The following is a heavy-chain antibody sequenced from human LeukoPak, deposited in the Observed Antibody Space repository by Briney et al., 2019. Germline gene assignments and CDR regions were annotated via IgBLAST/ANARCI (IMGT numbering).Heavy chain of an antibody. CDR2: MKLDGSDK. CDR1: GLTFSSYW. J-gene: IGHJ5*02. V-gene: IGHV3-7*01. D-gene: IGHD3/OR15-3a*01. Sequence: PGGSLSLSCVASGLTFSSYWMSWVRQAPGKGLEWVANMKLDGSDKSYVGSVKGRFTTSRNNAKNSLFLQMNSLSAEDTAVYYCARGLGWLHSWGQGTLVTVSS. CDR3: ARGLGWLHS.